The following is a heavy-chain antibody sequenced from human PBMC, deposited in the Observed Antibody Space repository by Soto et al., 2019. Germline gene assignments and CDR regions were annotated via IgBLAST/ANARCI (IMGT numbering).Heavy chain of an antibody. V-gene: IGHV4-59*12. Sequence: SETLSLTCTVSGGSISSYYWSWIRQPPGKGLEWIGYIYYSGSTNYNPSLKSRVTISVDTSKNQFSLKLSSVAAADTAGYYGGRDFGSVYWSYFDYWGQGTLVTVSS. CDR2: IYYSGST. CDR1: GGSISSYY. D-gene: IGHD3-3*01. J-gene: IGHJ4*02. CDR3: GRDFGSVYWSYFDY.